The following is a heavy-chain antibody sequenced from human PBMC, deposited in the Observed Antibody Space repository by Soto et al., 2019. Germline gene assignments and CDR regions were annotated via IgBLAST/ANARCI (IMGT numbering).Heavy chain of an antibody. CDR1: GFTFPRFG. J-gene: IGHJ5*02. CDR2: ITYEGSQI. Sequence: GGSLRLSCAASGFTFPRFGMHWVRQAPGKGLEWVALITYEGSQIYYADSVKGRFTISRDNSKSTVYLELNNLSAEDTAVYHCAKNQGVELVPLATVDWFDPWGQGSVVTVSS. D-gene: IGHD1-26*01. CDR3: AKNQGVELVPLATVDWFDP. V-gene: IGHV3-30*18.